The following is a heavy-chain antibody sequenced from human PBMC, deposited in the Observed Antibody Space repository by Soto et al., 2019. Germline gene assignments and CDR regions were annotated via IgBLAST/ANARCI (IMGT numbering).Heavy chain of an antibody. D-gene: IGHD6-6*01. J-gene: IGHJ6*02. Sequence: ASVKVSCKASGYTFTSYDINWVRQATGQGLEWMGWMNPNSGNTGYAQKFQGRVTMTRNTSISTAYMELSSLRSEDTAVYYCARPHPRRRGSSSYYYYYYGMDVWGQGTTVTVSS. V-gene: IGHV1-8*01. CDR2: MNPNSGNT. CDR1: GYTFTSYD. CDR3: ARPHPRRRGSSSYYYYYYGMDV.